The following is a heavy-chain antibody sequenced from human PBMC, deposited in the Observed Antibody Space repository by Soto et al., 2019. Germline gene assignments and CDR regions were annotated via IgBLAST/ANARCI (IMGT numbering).Heavy chain of an antibody. Sequence: SVKVSCKASGYTFTGYGISWVRQAPGQGLEWMGWISAYNGNTNYAQKLQGRVTMTTDTSTSTAYMELRSLRSDDTAVYYCAREPPINGDYYFDYWGQGTLVTVS. V-gene: IGHV1-18*01. CDR2: ISAYNGNT. CDR3: AREPPINGDYYFDY. J-gene: IGHJ4*02. D-gene: IGHD4-17*01. CDR1: GYTFTGYG.